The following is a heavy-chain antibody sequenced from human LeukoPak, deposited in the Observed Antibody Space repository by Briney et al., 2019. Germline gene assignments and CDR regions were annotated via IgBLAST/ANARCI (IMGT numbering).Heavy chain of an antibody. J-gene: IGHJ3*02. V-gene: IGHV1-69*05. Sequence: SAKVSCKASGGTFSSYAISWVRQAPGQGLEWMGGIIPIFGTANYAQKFQGRVTITTDESTSTAYMELSSLRSEDTAVYYCASLGYCSSTSCYKVWAFDIWGQGIMVTVPS. D-gene: IGHD2-2*02. CDR3: ASLGYCSSTSCYKVWAFDI. CDR1: GGTFSSYA. CDR2: IIPIFGTA.